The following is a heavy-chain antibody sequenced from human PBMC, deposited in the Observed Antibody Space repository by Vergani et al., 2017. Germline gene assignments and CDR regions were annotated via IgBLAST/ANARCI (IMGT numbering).Heavy chain of an antibody. CDR1: GGSISSGDYY. V-gene: IGHV4-30-4*01. D-gene: IGHD3-10*01. Sequence: QVQLQESGPGLVKPSQTLSLTCTVSGGSISSGDYYWSWIRQPPGKGLEWIGYIYYSGSTYYNPSLKSRVTISVDTSKNQFSLKLSSVTAADTAVYYCARSPFTMVRGARLVDYFDYWVQGTLVTVSS. CDR2: IYYSGST. J-gene: IGHJ4*02. CDR3: ARSPFTMVRGARLVDYFDY.